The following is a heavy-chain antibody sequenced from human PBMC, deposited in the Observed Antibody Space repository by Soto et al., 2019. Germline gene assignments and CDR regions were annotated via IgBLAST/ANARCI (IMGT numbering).Heavy chain of an antibody. J-gene: IGHJ6*02. CDR3: ARLINVAVAGTRGWGDYYYYGMDV. CDR1: GGTFSSYA. CDR2: IIPIFGTA. Sequence: SVKVSCKASGGTFSSYAISWVRQAPGQGLEWKGGIIPIFGTANYAQKFQGRVTITADESTSTAYMELSSLRSEDTAVYYCARLINVAVAGTRGWGDYYYYGMDVWGQGTTVTVSS. D-gene: IGHD6-19*01. V-gene: IGHV1-69*13.